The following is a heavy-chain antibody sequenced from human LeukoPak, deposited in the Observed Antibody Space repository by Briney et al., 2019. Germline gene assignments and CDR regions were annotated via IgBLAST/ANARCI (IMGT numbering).Heavy chain of an antibody. V-gene: IGHV4-31*03. CDR2: IYYSGST. D-gene: IGHD5-12*01. J-gene: IGHJ3*02. CDR1: GGSISSGGYY. Sequence: SETLSLTCTVSGGSISSGGYYWSWIRQHPGKGLEWIGYIYYSGSTYYNPSLKSRVTISVDTSKNQFSLKLSSVTAADTAVYYCARERNSGYDGGDAFDIWGQGTMVTVSS. CDR3: ARERNSGYDGGDAFDI.